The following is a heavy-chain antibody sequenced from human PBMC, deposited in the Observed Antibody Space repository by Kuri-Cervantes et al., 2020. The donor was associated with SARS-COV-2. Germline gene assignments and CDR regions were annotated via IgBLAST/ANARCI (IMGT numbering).Heavy chain of an antibody. V-gene: IGHV4-39*01. Sequence: GSLRLSCTVSRGSISSSSYYWGWIRQPPGKGLEWIGSIYYTGNTYYNPSLNSRVTMSVDTSKNQFSLKVSSVTAADTAVYFCARVETSHYSSYYMDVWGKGATVTVSS. CDR2: IYYTGNT. CDR3: ARVETSHYSSYYMDV. J-gene: IGHJ6*03. CDR1: RGSISSSSYY.